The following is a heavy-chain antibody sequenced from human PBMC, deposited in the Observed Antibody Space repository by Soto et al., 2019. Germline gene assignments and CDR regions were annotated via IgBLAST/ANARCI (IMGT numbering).Heavy chain of an antibody. Sequence: ASVKVSCKASGYTFTSYGISWVRQAPGQGLEWMGWINPDDGKTNYAQKLQGRVTMTEDTSTDTAYMELSSLRSEDTAVYYCATDGYCSGGSCYRSGFDYWGQGTLVTVSS. V-gene: IGHV1-18*01. CDR1: GYTFTSYG. J-gene: IGHJ4*02. D-gene: IGHD2-15*01. CDR3: ATDGYCSGGSCYRSGFDY. CDR2: INPDDGKT.